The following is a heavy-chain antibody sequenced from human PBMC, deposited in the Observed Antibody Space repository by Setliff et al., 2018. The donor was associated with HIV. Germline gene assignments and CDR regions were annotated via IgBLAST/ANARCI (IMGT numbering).Heavy chain of an antibody. Sequence: ASVKVSCKASGYTFFEYYMFWLRQAPGQGLEWMGWINPYNGATKSAHKFQGRVTVTRDTFMTTTYMELTRLTSDDTAIYYCARAPIYCGGDCYLFDYWGQGTLVTVPQ. CDR3: ARAPIYCGGDCYLFDY. J-gene: IGHJ4*02. CDR2: INPYNGAT. CDR1: GYTFFEYY. V-gene: IGHV1-2*02. D-gene: IGHD2-21*02.